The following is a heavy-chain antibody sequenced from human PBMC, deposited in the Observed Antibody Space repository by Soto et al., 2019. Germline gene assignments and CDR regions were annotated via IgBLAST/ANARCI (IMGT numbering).Heavy chain of an antibody. V-gene: IGHV4-59*01. CDR3: AREGTYYGDYGTLGY. J-gene: IGHJ4*02. CDR2: IYHSGST. Sequence: QVQLQESGPGLVKPSETLSLTCTVSGGSISSYYWSWIRQPPGKGLEWIGYIYHSGSTNYNPSLKSRVTISVDTSKNQFSLKLSSVTAADTAVYYCAREGTYYGDYGTLGYWVQGTLVTVSS. D-gene: IGHD4-17*01. CDR1: GGSISSYY.